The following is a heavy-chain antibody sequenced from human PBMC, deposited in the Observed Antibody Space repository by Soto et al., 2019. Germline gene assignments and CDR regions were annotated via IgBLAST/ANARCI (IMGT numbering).Heavy chain of an antibody. Sequence: QLGGSLRLSCAASGFTFSSYAMSWVRQAPGKGLEWVSAISGSGGSTYYADSVKGQFTISRDNSKNTLYLQMNSLRAEDTAVYYCAKDLLALGDFDYWGQGTLVTVSS. V-gene: IGHV3-23*01. CDR2: ISGSGGST. D-gene: IGHD2-21*01. CDR1: GFTFSSYA. CDR3: AKDLLALGDFDY. J-gene: IGHJ4*02.